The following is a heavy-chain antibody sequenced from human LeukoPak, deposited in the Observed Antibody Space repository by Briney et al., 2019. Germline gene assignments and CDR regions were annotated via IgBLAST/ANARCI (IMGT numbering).Heavy chain of an antibody. D-gene: IGHD2-15*01. Sequence: GGSLRLSCAASGFTFSSYSMNWVRQAPGKGLEWVSSISSSSYIYCADSVKGRFTISRDNAKNSLYLQMNSLRAEDTAVYYCARDSRYCSGGSCYGMDVWGKGTTVTVSS. CDR3: ARDSRYCSGGSCYGMDV. V-gene: IGHV3-21*01. CDR1: GFTFSSYS. J-gene: IGHJ6*04. CDR2: ISSSSYI.